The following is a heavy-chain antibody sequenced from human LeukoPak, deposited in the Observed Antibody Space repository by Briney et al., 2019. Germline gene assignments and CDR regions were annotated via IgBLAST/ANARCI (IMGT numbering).Heavy chain of an antibody. Sequence: GASVRVSCKASGYTFTGYYMHWVRQAPGQGLEWMRWINPNSGGTNYAQKFQGRVTMTRDTSISTAYMELSRLRSDDTAVYYCARNVPLYYYYYYMDVWGKGTTVTVSS. D-gene: IGHD1-1*01. J-gene: IGHJ6*03. CDR3: ARNVPLYYYYYYMDV. CDR1: GYTFTGYY. CDR2: INPNSGGT. V-gene: IGHV1-2*02.